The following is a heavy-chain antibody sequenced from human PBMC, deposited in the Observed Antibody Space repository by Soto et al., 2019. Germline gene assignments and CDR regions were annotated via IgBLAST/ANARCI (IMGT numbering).Heavy chain of an antibody. CDR2: IYYSGST. V-gene: IGHV4-39*01. CDR3: TRLGFDFLSDHY. Sequence: QLQLQESGPGLVKPSETLSLTCTVSGGSISSSSYYWGWIRQPPGKGLEWIGSIYYSGSTYYNPSLKRRVAIALDTSKNQCSLKLSSVTAADTAVYYCTRLGFDFLSDHYWGQGSLVIVSS. CDR1: GGSISSSSYY. J-gene: IGHJ4*02. D-gene: IGHD5-12*01.